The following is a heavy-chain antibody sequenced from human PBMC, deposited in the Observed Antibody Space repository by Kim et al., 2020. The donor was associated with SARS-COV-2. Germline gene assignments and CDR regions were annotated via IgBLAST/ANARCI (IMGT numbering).Heavy chain of an antibody. CDR1: GGSINSGGYS. Sequence: SQTLSLTCAVSGGSINSGGYSWSWIRQPPGKGLEWIGYIYYSGNTYYNPSLKSRITISVDISKNQFSLKLNSVTAADTAVYYCARFYDSGFGSGXYGWFD. D-gene: IGHD6-19*01. CDR2: IYYSGNT. J-gene: IGHJ5*02. CDR3: ARFYDSGFGSGXYGWFD. V-gene: IGHV4-30-2*01.